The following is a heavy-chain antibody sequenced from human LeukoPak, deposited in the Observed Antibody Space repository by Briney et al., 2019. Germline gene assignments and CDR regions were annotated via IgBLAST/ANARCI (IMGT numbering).Heavy chain of an antibody. CDR3: ARRNIAAAALDY. J-gene: IGHJ4*02. D-gene: IGHD6-13*01. CDR2: ISGSGGST. CDR1: GFTFSSYA. Sequence: GGSLRLSCAASGFTFSSYAMRWVRQAPGKGLEWVSAISGSGGSTYYADSVKGRFTISRDNSKNTLYLQMNSLRAEDTAVYYCARRNIAAAALDYWGQGNLVTVSS. V-gene: IGHV3-23*01.